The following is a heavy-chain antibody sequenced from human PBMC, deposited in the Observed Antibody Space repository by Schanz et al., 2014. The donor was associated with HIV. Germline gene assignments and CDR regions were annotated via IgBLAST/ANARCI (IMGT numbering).Heavy chain of an antibody. J-gene: IGHJ4*02. CDR3: ARSASVISSGWCSGNACYSGAFHS. CDR2: IIPIFGTA. V-gene: IGHV1-69*01. CDR1: GGTFSIYA. D-gene: IGHD2-15*01. Sequence: QVPLVQSGAEVKKPGSSVKVSCKASGGTFSIYAISWVRQAPGQGLEWMGGIIPIFGTANYAQKFQGRVTIIADESTSTAYMELSSLRSADTAVYFCARSASVISSGWCSGNACYSGAFHSWGQGSLVIVSS.